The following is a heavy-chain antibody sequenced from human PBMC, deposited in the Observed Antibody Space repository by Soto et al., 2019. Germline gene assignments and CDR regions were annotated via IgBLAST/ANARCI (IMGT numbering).Heavy chain of an antibody. J-gene: IGHJ3*01. CDR3: AKDLGYTRSRYYALQX. Sequence: GGSLRLSCVGSGFTFSSYAIHWVRQAPGQGLEWVSCISCSGGTTFYADSVKVRFTISIDNPKNTLYLQVNSLKAEDTAAYYCAKDLGYTRSRYYALQXWGQGTMGTVS. CDR2: ISCSGGTT. D-gene: IGHD6-13*01. CDR1: GFTFSSYA. V-gene: IGHV3-23*01.